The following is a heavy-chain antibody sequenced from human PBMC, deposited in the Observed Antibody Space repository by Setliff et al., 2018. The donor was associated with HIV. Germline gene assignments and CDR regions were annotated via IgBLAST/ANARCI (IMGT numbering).Heavy chain of an antibody. J-gene: IGHJ3*02. V-gene: IGHV3-21*01. CDR2: MSTSSSSIYSSSSYI. Sequence: NPGGSLRLSCAASGFTFSSYTMHWVRQAPGKGLEWVSSMSTSSSSIYSSSSYIYYADSVKGRFTISRDNAKNSLYLQMNSLRAEDTAVYYCARYSLWTFDIWGQGTMVTVSS. D-gene: IGHD2-15*01. CDR3: ARYSLWTFDI. CDR1: GFTFSSYT.